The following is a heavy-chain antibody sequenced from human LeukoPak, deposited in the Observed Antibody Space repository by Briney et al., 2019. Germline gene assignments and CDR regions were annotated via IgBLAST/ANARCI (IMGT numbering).Heavy chain of an antibody. CDR3: ASRVGFEY. Sequence: GGSLRISCSASGFSFSDFYMSWIRQAPGKGLEWVSYINGLGNTIYYADSVKGRFTISRDNAKNSLFLQMNNLRVEDTAVYYCASRVGFEYRGQGTQVTVSS. CDR1: GFSFSDFY. D-gene: IGHD1-26*01. J-gene: IGHJ4*02. CDR2: INGLGNTI. V-gene: IGHV3-11*04.